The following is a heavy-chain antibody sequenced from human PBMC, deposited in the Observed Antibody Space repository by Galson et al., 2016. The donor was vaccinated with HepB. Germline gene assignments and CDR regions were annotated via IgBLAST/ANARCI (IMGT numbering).Heavy chain of an antibody. CDR3: ARATGFYRGYYFDS. CDR2: IIPMFHSP. V-gene: IGHV1-69*13. D-gene: IGHD3-9*01. Sequence: SVKVSCKASGGTFSSFPISWVRQGPGQGLEWMGGIIPMFHSPNYARRFQGRLTISADESSNTAYMELSRLRSEDTAVYYCARATGFYRGYYFDSWGQGTLLTVSS. CDR1: GGTFSSFP. J-gene: IGHJ4*02.